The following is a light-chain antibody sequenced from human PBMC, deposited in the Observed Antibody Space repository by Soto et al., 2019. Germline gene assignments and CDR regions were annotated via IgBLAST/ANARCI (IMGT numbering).Light chain of an antibody. CDR3: ISFSSGTTLFV. CDR2: EVN. V-gene: IGLV2-14*01. J-gene: IGLJ1*01. Sequence: QSALTQPASVSGSPGQSITISCTGANSDIGDWNYVSWYQQYPGKAPKVMIYEVNYRPSGVSYRFSGSKSGNTASLTMSGLQAEDEADYYCISFSSGTTLFVFGGGTKVTVL. CDR1: NSDIGDWNY.